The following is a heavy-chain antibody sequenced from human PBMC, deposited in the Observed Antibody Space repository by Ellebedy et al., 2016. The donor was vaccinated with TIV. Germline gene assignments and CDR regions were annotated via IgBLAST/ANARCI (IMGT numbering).Heavy chain of an antibody. V-gene: IGHV1-69*13. CDR1: GGTFSSYA. D-gene: IGHD3-10*01. CDR3: ARDKGGITMVRGNDVFLSRSTYYYGMDV. J-gene: IGHJ6*02. Sequence: AASVKVSCKASGGTFSSYAISWVRQAPGQGLEWMGGIIPIFGTANYAQKFQGRVTITADESTSTAYMELSSLRSEDTAVYYCARDKGGITMVRGNDVFLSRSTYYYGMDVWGQGTTVTVSS. CDR2: IIPIFGTA.